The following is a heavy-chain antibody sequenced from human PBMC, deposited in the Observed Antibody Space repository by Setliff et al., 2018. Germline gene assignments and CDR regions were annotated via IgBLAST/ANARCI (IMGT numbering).Heavy chain of an antibody. Sequence: PGGSLRLSCAASGFTFSSYSMNWVRQAPGKGLEWVSSISSSSSYIYYADSVKGRFTISRDNAKNSLYLQMNSLRAEDTAVYYCARASRSYYNFWSGYYVDYWGQGTLVTVSS. V-gene: IGHV3-21*01. CDR1: GFTFSSYS. J-gene: IGHJ4*02. CDR2: ISSSSSYI. D-gene: IGHD3-3*01. CDR3: ARASRSYYNFWSGYYVDY.